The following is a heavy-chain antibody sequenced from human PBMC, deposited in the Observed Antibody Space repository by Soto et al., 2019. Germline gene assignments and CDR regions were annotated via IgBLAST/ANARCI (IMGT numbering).Heavy chain of an antibody. D-gene: IGHD3-10*01. CDR1: GGSISSGGYS. Sequence: QLQLQESGSGMVKPSQTLSLTCGVSGGSISSGGYSWSWIRQPPGKSLEWIGYIYYTGINYYNPSLKSRVTISVDRSENQVSLTLSSVTAADTAVYYCARAPPGLSPRWDVWGRGTTVAVSS. J-gene: IGHJ6*02. CDR2: IYYTGIN. V-gene: IGHV4-30-2*01. CDR3: ARAPPGLSPRWDV.